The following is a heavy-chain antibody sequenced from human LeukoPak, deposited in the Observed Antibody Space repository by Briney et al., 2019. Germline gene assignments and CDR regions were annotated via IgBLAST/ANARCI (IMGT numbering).Heavy chain of an antibody. CDR1: GYTFTGYY. J-gene: IGHJ6*03. CDR2: INPQSGGT. Sequence: ASMKVSCKPSGYTFTGYYIQWVRQAPGQGLEWMGWINPQSGGTNYAQKFQGRVTMTRDTSISTAYMDLSRLRSDDTAVYYCARGVVAATFYYCMDVWGKGTTVTVSS. D-gene: IGHD2-15*01. CDR3: ARGVVAATFYYCMDV. V-gene: IGHV1-2*02.